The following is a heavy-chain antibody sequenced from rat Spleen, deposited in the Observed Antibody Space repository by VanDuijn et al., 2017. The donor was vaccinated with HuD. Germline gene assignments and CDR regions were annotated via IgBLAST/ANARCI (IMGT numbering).Heavy chain of an antibody. CDR1: GFTFSNYD. V-gene: IGHV5-25*01. Sequence: EVQLVESGGGLVQPGRSMKLSCAASGFTFSNYDMAWVRQAPTKGLEWVASISYDGSSTYYRDSVKGRFTISRDNAKSTLYLQMDSLRSEDTATYYCARGRLFDYWGQGVMVTVSS. CDR3: ARGRLFDY. CDR2: ISYDGSST. J-gene: IGHJ2*01.